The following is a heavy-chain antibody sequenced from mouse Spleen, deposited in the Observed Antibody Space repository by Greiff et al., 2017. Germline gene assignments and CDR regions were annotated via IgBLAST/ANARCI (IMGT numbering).Heavy chain of an antibody. Sequence: EVMLVESGGGLVKLGGSLKLSCAASGFTFSSYAMSWVRQTPEKRLEWVATISSGGGNTYYPDSVKGRFTISRDNAKNTLYLQMSSLKSEDTAMYYCERHDPYYEDAMDYWGQGPSVTVPS. CDR3: ERHDPYYEDAMDY. V-gene: IGHV5-9*01. CDR2: ISSGGGNT. J-gene: IGHJ4*01. D-gene: IGHD1-1*01. CDR1: GFTFSSYA.